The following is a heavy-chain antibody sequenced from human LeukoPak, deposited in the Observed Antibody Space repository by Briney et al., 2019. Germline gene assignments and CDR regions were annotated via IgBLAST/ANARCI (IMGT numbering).Heavy chain of an antibody. D-gene: IGHD5/OR15-5a*01. J-gene: IGHJ4*02. CDR3: VSHYFDY. CDR1: GGSISSSSYY. CDR2: IYYSGST. V-gene: IGHV4-39*07. Sequence: PSETLSLTCTVSGGSISSSSYYWGWIRQPPGKGLEWIGSIYYSGSTYYNPSLKSRVTISVDTSENQFSLKLSSVTAADTAVYYCVSHYFDYWGQGTLVTVSS.